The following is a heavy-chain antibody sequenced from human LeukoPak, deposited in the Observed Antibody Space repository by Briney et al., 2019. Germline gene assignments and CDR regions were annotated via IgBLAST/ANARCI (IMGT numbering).Heavy chain of an antibody. CDR2: IIPIFGTA. Sequence: SVKVSCKASGYTFTGYYMHWVRQAPGQGLEWMGGIIPIFGTANYAQKFQGRVTITTDESTSTAYMELSSLRSEDTAVYYCARGGGELRNWFDPWGQGTLVTVSS. D-gene: IGHD4-23*01. V-gene: IGHV1-69*05. CDR1: GYTFTGYY. J-gene: IGHJ5*02. CDR3: ARGGGELRNWFDP.